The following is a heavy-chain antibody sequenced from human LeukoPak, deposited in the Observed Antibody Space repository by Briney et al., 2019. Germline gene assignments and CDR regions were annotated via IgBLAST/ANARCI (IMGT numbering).Heavy chain of an antibody. CDR2: IRYDGSNK. CDR1: GFTFSSYG. Sequence: PGGSLRLSCAASGFTFSSYGMHWVRQAPGKGLEWVAFIRYDGSNKYYADSVKGRFTISRDNSKNTLYLQMNSLRAEDTAVYYCASGGEDPFDYWGQGTLVTVSS. V-gene: IGHV3-30*02. J-gene: IGHJ4*02. D-gene: IGHD3-3*01. CDR3: ASGGEDPFDY.